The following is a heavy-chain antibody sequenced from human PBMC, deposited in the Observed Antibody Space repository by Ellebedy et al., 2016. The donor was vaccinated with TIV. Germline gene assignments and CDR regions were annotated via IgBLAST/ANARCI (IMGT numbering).Heavy chain of an antibody. J-gene: IGHJ4*02. Sequence: SETLSLTCTVSGYSISSGYYWGWIRQPPGKGLEWIGSIYYSGSTYYNPSLKSRVTISVDTSKNQFSLKLSSVTAADTAVYYCARWHGSGSYFGYWGQGTLVTVSS. CDR1: GYSISSGYY. CDR2: IYYSGST. V-gene: IGHV4-38-2*02. D-gene: IGHD3-10*01. CDR3: ARWHGSGSYFGY.